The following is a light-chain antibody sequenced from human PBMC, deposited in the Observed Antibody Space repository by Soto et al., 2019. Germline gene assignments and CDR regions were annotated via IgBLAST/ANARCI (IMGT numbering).Light chain of an antibody. Sequence: EIMMTQSPATLSVSPGERATLSCRASQSVSSKLAWYQQKPGQAPRLLIYGASTRATGIPARFSGSGSGTEFTLTISGLQSEDFAVYYCQQYYNWPPWTFGQGTKVDIK. V-gene: IGKV3-15*01. CDR1: QSVSSK. CDR3: QQYYNWPPWT. CDR2: GAS. J-gene: IGKJ1*01.